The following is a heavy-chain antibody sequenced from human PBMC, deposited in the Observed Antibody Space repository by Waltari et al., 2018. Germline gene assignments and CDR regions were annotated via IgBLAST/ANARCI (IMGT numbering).Heavy chain of an antibody. CDR1: GGSFSGYY. CDR2: INHSGST. D-gene: IGHD5-18*01. Sequence: QVQLQQWGAGLLKPSETLSLTCAVYGGSFSGYYWSWIRQPPGKGLEWIGEINHSGSTNYNPSLKSRVTISVDTSKNQFSLKLSSVTAADTAVYYCARGKRGYPYYVDYWGQGTLVTVSS. J-gene: IGHJ4*02. CDR3: ARGKRGYPYYVDY. V-gene: IGHV4-34*01.